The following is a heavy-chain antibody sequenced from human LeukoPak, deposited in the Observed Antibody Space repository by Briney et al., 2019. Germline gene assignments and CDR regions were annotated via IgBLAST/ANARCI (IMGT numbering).Heavy chain of an antibody. CDR3: ATTERIQLWFSLIKIDY. D-gene: IGHD5-18*01. V-gene: IGHV1-2*02. J-gene: IGHJ4*02. CDR1: GYTFTGYY. Sequence: GASVKVSCKASGYTFTGYYMHWVRQAPGQGLEWMGWINPNSGGTNYAQKFQGRVTMTRDTSISTAYMELSRLRSDDTAAYYCATTERIQLWFSLIKIDYWGQGTLVTVSS. CDR2: INPNSGGT.